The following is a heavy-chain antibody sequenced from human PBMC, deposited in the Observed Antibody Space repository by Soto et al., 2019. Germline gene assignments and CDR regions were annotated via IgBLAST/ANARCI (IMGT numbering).Heavy chain of an antibody. V-gene: IGHV4-39*01. CDR3: ARSHYTYGLLIDY. CDR2: VYWTGST. D-gene: IGHD2-8*01. Sequence: PSDTLSVNCFVPGGSITTKGYYWGWIRQPPGKGLQWIGNVYWTGSTFSHPSLTNRVFISVDTSKNEFSLRLTSVTAADTAVYYCARSHYTYGLLIDYWVPGTLVTVSS. J-gene: IGHJ4*02. CDR1: GGSITTKGYY.